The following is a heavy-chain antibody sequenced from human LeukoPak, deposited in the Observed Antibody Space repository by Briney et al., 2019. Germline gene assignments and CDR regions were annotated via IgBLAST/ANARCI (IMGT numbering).Heavy chain of an antibody. CDR1: GGSISSSSYY. D-gene: IGHD4-17*01. CDR2: IYYSGST. J-gene: IGHJ2*01. CDR3: ARIYGDHRYWYFDL. Sequence: PSETLSLTCTVSGGSISSSSYYWGWIRQPPGKGLEWIGSIYYSGSTYYNPSLKSRVTISVDTSKNQFSLKLSSVTAADTAVYYCARIYGDHRYWYFDLWGRGTLVTVSS. V-gene: IGHV4-39*01.